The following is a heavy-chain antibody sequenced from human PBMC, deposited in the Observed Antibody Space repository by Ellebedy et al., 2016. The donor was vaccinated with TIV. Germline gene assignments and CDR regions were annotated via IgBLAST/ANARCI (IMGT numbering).Heavy chain of an antibody. D-gene: IGHD3-9*01. CDR3: TKGFYWD. Sequence: GESLKISXAASGFTFSDQPMDWVRQAPGMGLEWVGRSRNKADNYATVYAASVRGRFIISRDGSKNSLYLQMSSLKTEDTAVYYCTKGFYWDWGQGTLVTVAS. V-gene: IGHV3-72*01. CDR1: GFTFSDQP. CDR2: SRNKADNYAT. J-gene: IGHJ4*02.